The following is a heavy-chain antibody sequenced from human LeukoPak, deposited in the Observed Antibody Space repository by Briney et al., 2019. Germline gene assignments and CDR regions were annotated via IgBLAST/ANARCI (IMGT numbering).Heavy chain of an antibody. CDR2: ISGSGGST. J-gene: IGHJ4*02. V-gene: IGHV3-23*01. CDR1: GFTFTSYG. Sequence: GGSLRLSCAASGFTFTSYGMSWVRQAPGKGLEWVSGISGSGGSTYYADSVKGRFTISRDNSKNTLYLQMISLRVEDTAVYFCAKDSKRRFSYGRIFDYWGQGTLVTVSS. CDR3: AKDSKRRFSYGRIFDY. D-gene: IGHD5-18*01.